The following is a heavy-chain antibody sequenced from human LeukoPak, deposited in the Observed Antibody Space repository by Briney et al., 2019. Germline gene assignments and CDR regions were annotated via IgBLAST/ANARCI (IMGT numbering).Heavy chain of an antibody. CDR2: INAGNGNT. V-gene: IGHV1-3*01. CDR1: GYTFSNYA. D-gene: IGHD2-2*01. CDR3: ARDPSAGVVPDGKFSSDYYFDY. J-gene: IGHJ4*02. Sequence: AASVKVSCKASGYTFSNYAIHWVRQAPGQRLEWMGWINAGNGNTKNSQKFQGKITITRDTSASTTYMELSSLRSEDTAVYYCARDPSAGVVPDGKFSSDYYFDYWGRGTLVTVSS.